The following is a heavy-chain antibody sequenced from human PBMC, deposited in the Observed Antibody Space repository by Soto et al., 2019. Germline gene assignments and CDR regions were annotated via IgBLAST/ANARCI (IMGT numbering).Heavy chain of an antibody. D-gene: IGHD3-22*01. V-gene: IGHV3-64*01. Sequence: EVQLVESGGGLVQPGGSLRLSCAASGFTFSSYAMHWVRQAPGKGLEYVSAISSYGGSTYYANSVKGRFTISRDNSKNTLYHQMGSLRAEDMAVYYCARDPDSSGYYYFDYWGQGTLVTVSS. J-gene: IGHJ4*02. CDR1: GFTFSSYA. CDR2: ISSYGGST. CDR3: ARDPDSSGYYYFDY.